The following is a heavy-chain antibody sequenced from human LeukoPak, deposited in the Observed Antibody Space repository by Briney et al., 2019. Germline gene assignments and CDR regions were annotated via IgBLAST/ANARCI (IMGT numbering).Heavy chain of an antibody. CDR2: ISAYNGNT. V-gene: IGHV1-18*01. J-gene: IGHJ6*03. Sequence: ASVKVSCKASGYTFTSYGISWVRQAPGQGLEWMGWISAYNGNTNYAQKLQGRVTMTTDTSTSTAYMELRSLRSDDTAVYYCARGVLLWFGQGGYYMDVWGKGTTVTVSS. D-gene: IGHD3-10*01. CDR1: GYTFTSYG. CDR3: ARGVLLWFGQGGYYMDV.